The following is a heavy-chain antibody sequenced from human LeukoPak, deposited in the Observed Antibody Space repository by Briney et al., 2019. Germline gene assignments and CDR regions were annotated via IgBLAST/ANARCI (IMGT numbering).Heavy chain of an antibody. CDR3: VRVDDFWSGYFDY. CDR1: GGTFSSYA. D-gene: IGHD3-3*01. J-gene: IGHJ4*02. V-gene: IGHV1-69*06. Sequence: ASVKVSCKASGGTFSSYAISWVRQAPGQGLEWMGGIIPIFGTANYAQKFQGRVTITADKSTSTAYMELSSLRSEDTAVYYCVRVDDFWSGYFDYWGQGTLVTVSS. CDR2: IIPIFGTA.